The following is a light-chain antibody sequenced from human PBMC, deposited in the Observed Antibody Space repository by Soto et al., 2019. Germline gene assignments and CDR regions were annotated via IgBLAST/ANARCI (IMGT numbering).Light chain of an antibody. Sequence: EIVLTQSPGTLSLSPGERATLSCSASQSVSSSYLAWYQQKPGQAPRPLIYGASSRATGIPDRFSGSGSGTDITLAISRLEPDDFAVYYCQQYGSSPLTFGGGTKVEIK. V-gene: IGKV3-20*01. CDR3: QQYGSSPLT. J-gene: IGKJ4*02. CDR2: GAS. CDR1: QSVSSSY.